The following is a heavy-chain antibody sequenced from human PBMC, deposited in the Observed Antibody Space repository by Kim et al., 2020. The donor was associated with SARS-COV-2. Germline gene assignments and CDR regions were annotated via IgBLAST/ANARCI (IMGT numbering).Heavy chain of an antibody. CDR2: TYYRSKWYN. J-gene: IGHJ4*02. CDR3: ARSAANYGSGSYYGY. CDR1: GDSVSSNSAA. V-gene: IGHV6-1*01. Sequence: SQTLSLTGAISGDSVSSNSAAWNWIRQSPSRGLEWLGRTYYRSKWYNDYAVSVKSRITINPDTSKNQFSLQLNSVTPEDTAVYYCARSAANYGSGSYYGYWGQGTLVTVSS. D-gene: IGHD3-10*01.